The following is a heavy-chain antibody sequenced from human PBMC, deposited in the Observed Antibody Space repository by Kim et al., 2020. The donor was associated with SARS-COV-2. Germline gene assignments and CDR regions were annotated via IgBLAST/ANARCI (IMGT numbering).Heavy chain of an antibody. V-gene: IGHV1-18*01. CDR3: ARDKPLGAMVRGRSLDYYYYYDMDV. CDR1: GYTFSSYG. CDR2: ISAYNGNT. J-gene: IGHJ6*02. Sequence: ASVKVSCKASGYTFSSYGISWVRQVPGQGLEWMGWISAYNGNTNYAQKLQGRVTMTTDTSTSTAYMELRSLRSDDTAVYYCARDKPLGAMVRGRSLDYYYYYDMDVWGQGTTVTVSS. D-gene: IGHD3-10*01.